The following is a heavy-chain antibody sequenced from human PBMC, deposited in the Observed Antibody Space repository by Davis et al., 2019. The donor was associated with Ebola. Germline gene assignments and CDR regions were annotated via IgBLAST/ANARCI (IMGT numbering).Heavy chain of an antibody. CDR3: AREPWFDP. V-gene: IGHV4-34*01. CDR2: INHSGST. J-gene: IGHJ5*02. Sequence: SETLSLTCAVYGGSFSGYYWSWIRQPPGKGLEWIGEINHSGSTNYNPSLKRRVTISVDKSKNQFSLKLSSVTAADTAVYYCAREPWFDPWGQGTLVTVSS. CDR1: GGSFSGYY.